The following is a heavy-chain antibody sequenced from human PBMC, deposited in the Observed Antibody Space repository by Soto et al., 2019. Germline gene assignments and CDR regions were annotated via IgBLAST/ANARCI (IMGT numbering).Heavy chain of an antibody. J-gene: IGHJ6*02. Sequence: SVKVSCKDSGGTFSNYVISWVRQAPGQGIEWMGGIIPLFGTTDSAKKFQRMIAITADESTTPVYMDLSSLRFHHTAVYFRDIDLCSLQLSVAWGQGTTVIVSS. V-gene: IGHV1-69*13. D-gene: IGHD2-21*01. CDR3: DIDLCSLQLSVA. CDR1: GGTFSNYV. CDR2: IIPLFGTT.